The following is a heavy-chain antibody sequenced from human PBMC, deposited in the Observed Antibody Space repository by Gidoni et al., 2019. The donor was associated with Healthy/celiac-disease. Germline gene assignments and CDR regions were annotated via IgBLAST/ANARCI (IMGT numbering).Heavy chain of an antibody. V-gene: IGHV3-21*01. D-gene: IGHD2-21*02. CDR1: GFTFSSYS. J-gene: IGHJ4*02. CDR3: ARVAYCGGDCYSLDY. Sequence: EVQLVESGGGLVKPGGSLRLSCAASGFTFSSYSMNWVRQAPGKGLEWVSSISSSSSYIYYADSVKGRFTISRDNAKNSLYLQMNSLRAEDTAVYYCARVAYCGGDCYSLDYWGQGTLVTVSS. CDR2: ISSSSSYI.